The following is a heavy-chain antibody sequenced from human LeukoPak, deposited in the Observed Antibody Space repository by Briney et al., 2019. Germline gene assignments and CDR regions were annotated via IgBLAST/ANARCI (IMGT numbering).Heavy chain of an antibody. V-gene: IGHV1-2*02. Sequence: ASVKVSCKASGYTFTGYYMHWVRQAPGQGLAWLGWINPNSGGTNYAKKFQGRVTMPRDTSISTAYMELSRLRSDDTAVYYCAREKTRLAAGDAFDIWGQGTMVTVSS. CDR2: INPNSGGT. D-gene: IGHD6-13*01. CDR3: AREKTRLAAGDAFDI. CDR1: GYTFTGYY. J-gene: IGHJ3*02.